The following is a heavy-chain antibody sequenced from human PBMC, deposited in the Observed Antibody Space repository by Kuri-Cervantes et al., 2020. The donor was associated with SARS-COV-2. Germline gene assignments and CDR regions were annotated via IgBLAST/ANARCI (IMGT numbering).Heavy chain of an antibody. CDR1: GFTFSSYA. Sequence: GESLKISCAASGFTFSSYAMSWVRQAPGKGLEWVSAISDSGGSTYYADSVKGRFTISRDNSKNTLYLQMNSLRAEDTAVYYCAKDLAHSGSYYNHWGFDYWGQGTLVTVSS. CDR2: ISDSGGST. J-gene: IGHJ4*02. V-gene: IGHV3-23*01. CDR3: AKDLAHSGSYYNHWGFDY. D-gene: IGHD1-26*01.